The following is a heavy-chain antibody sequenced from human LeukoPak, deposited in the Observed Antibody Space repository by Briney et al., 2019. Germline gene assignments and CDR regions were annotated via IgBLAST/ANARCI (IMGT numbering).Heavy chain of an antibody. J-gene: IGHJ4*02. CDR1: GYTFTGHY. V-gene: IGHV1-2*02. D-gene: IGHD5-18*01. CDR3: ARDVVLSGCNYGRGIDY. CDR2: INPNSGAT. Sequence: ASVKVSCKTSGYTFTGHYLHWVRQAPGQGLEWMGWINPNSGATNYAQNFQGRVTMTRDTSINTAYMELHRLTSDDTAVYFCARDVVLSGCNYGRGIDYWGQGTLVTVSS.